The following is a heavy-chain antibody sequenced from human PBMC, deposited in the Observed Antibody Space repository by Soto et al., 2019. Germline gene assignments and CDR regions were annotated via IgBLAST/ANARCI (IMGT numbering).Heavy chain of an antibody. CDR3: ARGYCSGGSCYWFDP. CDR2: IIPIFGTA. V-gene: IGHV1-69*13. J-gene: IGHJ5*02. CDR1: GGTFSSYA. D-gene: IGHD2-15*01. Sequence: SVKVSCKASGGTFSSYAISCVRQAPGQGLEWMGGIIPIFGTANYAQKFQGRVTITADESTSTAYMELSSLRSEDTAVYYCARGYCSGGSCYWFDPWGQGTLVTVSS.